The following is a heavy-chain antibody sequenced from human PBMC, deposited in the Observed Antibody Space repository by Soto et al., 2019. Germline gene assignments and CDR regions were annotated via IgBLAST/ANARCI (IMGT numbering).Heavy chain of an antibody. CDR3: ARHTPADYYGSGSHNNWFDP. CDR2: IYYSGST. V-gene: IGHV4-59*08. CDR1: GGSISSYY. D-gene: IGHD3-10*01. J-gene: IGHJ5*02. Sequence: PSETLSLTCTVSGGSISSYYWSWIRQPPGKGLEWIGYIYYSGSTNYNPSLKSRVTISVDTSKNQFSLKLSSVTAADTAVYYCARHTPADYYGSGSHNNWFDPWGQGTLVTVSS.